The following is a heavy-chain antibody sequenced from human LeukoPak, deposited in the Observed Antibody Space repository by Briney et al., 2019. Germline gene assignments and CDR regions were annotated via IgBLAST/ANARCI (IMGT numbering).Heavy chain of an antibody. D-gene: IGHD3-10*01. CDR2: ISAYNGNT. J-gene: IGHJ4*02. V-gene: IGHV1-18*01. Sequence: ASVKVSCKASGYTFTSYGISWVRQAPGQGLEWMGWISAYNGNTNYAQKLQGRVTMTTDTSTSTAYMELRSLRSDDTAVYYCAREPPNYYGSGSLPDYWGQGTLVTVSS. CDR3: AREPPNYYGSGSLPDY. CDR1: GYTFTSYG.